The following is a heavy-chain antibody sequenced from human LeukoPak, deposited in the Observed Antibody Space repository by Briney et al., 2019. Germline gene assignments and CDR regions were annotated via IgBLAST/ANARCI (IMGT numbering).Heavy chain of an antibody. D-gene: IGHD2-15*01. Sequence: SETLSFTCTVSGGSISSYYWSWIRQPPGKGLEWIGYIYYSGSTNYNPSLKSRVTISVDTSKNQFSLKLSSVTAADTAVYYCARESFLGYCSGGSCYSGNWFDPWGQGTLVTVSS. J-gene: IGHJ5*02. CDR2: IYYSGST. CDR1: GGSISSYY. V-gene: IGHV4-59*01. CDR3: ARESFLGYCSGGSCYSGNWFDP.